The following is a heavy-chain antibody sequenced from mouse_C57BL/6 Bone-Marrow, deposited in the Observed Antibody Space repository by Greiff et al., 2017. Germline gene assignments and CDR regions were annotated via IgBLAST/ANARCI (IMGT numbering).Heavy chain of an antibody. V-gene: IGHV2-9-1*01. CDR3: ARNHLLYYYGGYFDY. D-gene: IGHD1-1*01. CDR2: IWTGGGT. J-gene: IGHJ2*01. Sequence: QVQLQQSGPGLVAPSQSLSITCTVSGFSLTSYAISWVRQPPGKGLEWLGGIWTGGGTNSNSALKSRLSISKDNSKSQVFLKMNSLQTDDTARYYCARNHLLYYYGGYFDYWGQGTTLTVSS. CDR1: GFSLTSYA.